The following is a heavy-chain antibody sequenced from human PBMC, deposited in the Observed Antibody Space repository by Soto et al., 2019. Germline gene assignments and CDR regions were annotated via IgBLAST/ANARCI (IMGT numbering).Heavy chain of an antibody. CDR1: GFSLRDYY. J-gene: IGHJ4*02. Sequence: GGSLRLSCAASGFSLRDYYMNWVRQAPGKGLEWVSSISSTTNYIYYGDSMKGRFTISRDNAKNSLYLEMNSLRAEDTAVYYCARESEDLTSNFDYWGQGTLVTVSS. CDR2: ISSTTNYI. V-gene: IGHV3-21*06. CDR3: ARESEDLTSNFDY.